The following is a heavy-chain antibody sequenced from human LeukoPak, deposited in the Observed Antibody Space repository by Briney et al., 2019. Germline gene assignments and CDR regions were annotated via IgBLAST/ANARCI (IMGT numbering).Heavy chain of an antibody. J-gene: IGHJ4*02. CDR2: IIPIFGTA. CDR3: ATSRAPSYYYDSSGYYPRYFDH. Sequence: SVKVSCKASGGTFSSYAISWVRQAPGQGLEWMGGIIPIFGTANYAQKFQGRVTITADESTSTAYMELSSLRSEDTAVYYCATSRAPSYYYDSSGYYPRYFDHWGQGTLVTVSS. V-gene: IGHV1-69*13. CDR1: GGTFSSYA. D-gene: IGHD3-22*01.